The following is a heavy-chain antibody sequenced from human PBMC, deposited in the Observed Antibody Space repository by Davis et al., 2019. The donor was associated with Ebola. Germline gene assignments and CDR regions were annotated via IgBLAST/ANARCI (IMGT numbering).Heavy chain of an antibody. CDR2: IIPIFGTA. Sequence: SVKVSCKASGGTFSSYAISWVRQAPGQGLEWMGGIIPIFGTANYAQKFQGRVTITADKSTSTAYMELSSLRSEDTAVYYCAGSNWNYFYYYGMDVWGQGTTVTVSS. V-gene: IGHV1-69*06. D-gene: IGHD1-1*01. CDR1: GGTFSSYA. CDR3: AGSNWNYFYYYGMDV. J-gene: IGHJ6*02.